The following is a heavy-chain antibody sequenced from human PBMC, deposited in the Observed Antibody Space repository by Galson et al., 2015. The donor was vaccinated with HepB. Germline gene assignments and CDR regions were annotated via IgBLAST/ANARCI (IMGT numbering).Heavy chain of an antibody. CDR2: IIPILGIA. Sequence: SVKVSCKTSGGTFSSYAISWVRQAPGQGLEWMGGIIPILGIANYAQKFQGRVTITADKSTSTAYMELSSLRSEDTAVYYCARDRVAPSGYGDYPSFDYWGQGTLVTVSS. CDR3: ARDRVAPSGYGDYPSFDY. J-gene: IGHJ4*02. D-gene: IGHD4-17*01. V-gene: IGHV1-69*10. CDR1: GGTFSSYA.